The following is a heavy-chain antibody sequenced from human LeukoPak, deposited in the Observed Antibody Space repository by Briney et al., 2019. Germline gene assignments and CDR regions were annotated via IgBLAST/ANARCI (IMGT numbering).Heavy chain of an antibody. V-gene: IGHV4-31*03. D-gene: IGHD6-6*01. CDR1: GGSISSGGYY. CDR2: IYYSGST. CDR3: AREGKQLATYFGY. J-gene: IGHJ4*02. Sequence: SQTLSLTCTVSGGSISSGGYYWSWIRQHPGKGLEWIGYIYYSGSTYYNPSLKSRVTISVDTSKNQFSLKLSSVTAADTAVYYCAREGKQLATYFGYWGQGTLVTVSS.